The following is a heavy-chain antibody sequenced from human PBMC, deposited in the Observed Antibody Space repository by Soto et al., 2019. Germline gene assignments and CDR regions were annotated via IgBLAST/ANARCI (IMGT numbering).Heavy chain of an antibody. CDR3: TSQVATGD. CDR2: ISYDGNSK. J-gene: IGHJ4*02. Sequence: QVQLVESGGGVVQPGRSLRLSCAASGFTFSNFGMHWVRQAPVKGLEWVAVISYDGNSKYYAESVKCRFTISRDNSKNTLYLQMDSLRVEDKAVHYCTSQVATGDWVQGTLVTVS. CDR1: GFTFSNFG. V-gene: IGHV3-30*03. D-gene: IGHD5-12*01.